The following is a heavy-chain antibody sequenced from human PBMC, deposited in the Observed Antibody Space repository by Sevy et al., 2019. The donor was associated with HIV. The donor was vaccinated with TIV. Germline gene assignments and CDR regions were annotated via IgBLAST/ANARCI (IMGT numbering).Heavy chain of an antibody. D-gene: IGHD4-17*01. J-gene: IGHJ6*02. CDR1: GFTFSSCS. CDR2: ISSSSSTI. Sequence: GGSLRLSCAASGFTFSSCSMNWVRQAPGKGLEWVSYISSSSSTIYYADSVKGRFTISRDNAKNSLYLQMNSLRAEDTAVYYCARFYGTRYYGMDVWGQGTTVTVSS. V-gene: IGHV3-48*01. CDR3: ARFYGTRYYGMDV.